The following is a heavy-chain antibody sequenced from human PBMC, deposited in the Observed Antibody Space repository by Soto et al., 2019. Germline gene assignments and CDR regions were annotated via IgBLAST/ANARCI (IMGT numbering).Heavy chain of an antibody. V-gene: IGHV3-66*01. CDR1: GFSVSSMY. J-gene: IGHJ6*04. CDR2: IQSGGTT. CDR3: TRDDVHFNGDRYYDFPMDV. D-gene: IGHD2-8*01. Sequence: EVQLVESGGDLVQPGGSLRLSCAASGFSVSSMYMSWVRQAPGKGLEWVSLIQSGGTTYYAGSVKGRFTITRDYSENTLFLHMNSLRVEDTAVYYCTRDDVHFNGDRYYDFPMDVWGKGTTVTVSA.